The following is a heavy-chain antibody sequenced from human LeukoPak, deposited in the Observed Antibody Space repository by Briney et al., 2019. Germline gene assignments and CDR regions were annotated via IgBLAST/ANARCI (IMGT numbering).Heavy chain of an antibody. D-gene: IGHD3-16*01. J-gene: IGHJ5*02. CDR2: IYSGGTP. CDR1: GFTVSSNY. CDR3: ARHHNWAGWFDP. Sequence: GGSLRLSCAASGFTVSSNYMGWVRQARGKGLEWVSVIYSGGTPYYADSVKGRFTISRDNSKNTLYLQMNSLRAEDTAVYYCARHHNWAGWFDPWGQGTLVTVSS. V-gene: IGHV3-53*01.